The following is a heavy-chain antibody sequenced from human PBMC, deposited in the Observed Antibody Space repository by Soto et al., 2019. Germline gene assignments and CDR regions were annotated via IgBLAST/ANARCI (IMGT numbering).Heavy chain of an antibody. Sequence: SETLSLTCTVSGDFISSDYWSWIRQPAGKGLEWIGRIHTSGSTKYNPSLTSRLTLSVDTSKNQFSLSLYSVTAADTAVYYCAREHQIGYSYYYTLDVWGQGTTVTVSS. CDR1: GDFISSDY. J-gene: IGHJ6*02. D-gene: IGHD2-2*01. CDR2: IHTSGST. V-gene: IGHV4-4*07. CDR3: AREHQIGYSYYYTLDV.